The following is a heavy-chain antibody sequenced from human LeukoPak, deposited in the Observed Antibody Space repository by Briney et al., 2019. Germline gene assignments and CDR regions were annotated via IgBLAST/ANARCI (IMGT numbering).Heavy chain of an antibody. CDR1: GFTFGDYA. J-gene: IGHJ4*02. CDR3: TRDYGTSSSVYYFDH. D-gene: IGHD6-6*01. V-gene: IGHV3-49*04. CDR2: ISSKTYGGTT. Sequence: SLRLSCTASGFTFGDYAMNWVRQAPGKGLEWVGYISSKTYGGTTEYAASVKGRFTISRDDSKSIAYLQMNSLKTEDTAVYYCTRDYGTSSSVYYFDHWGQGILVTVPS.